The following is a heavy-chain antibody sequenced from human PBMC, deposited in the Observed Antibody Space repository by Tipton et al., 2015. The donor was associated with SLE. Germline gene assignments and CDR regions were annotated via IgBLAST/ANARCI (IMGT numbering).Heavy chain of an antibody. V-gene: IGHV3-53*01. J-gene: IGHJ6*03. D-gene: IGHD2-2*01. CDR3: ARAPPAATSYYYYYMDV. Sequence: SLRLSCAASGFTVSSNYMSWVRQAPGKGLEWVSVIYSGGSTYYADSVKGRFTISRDNSKNTLYLQMNSLRAEDTAVYYCARAPPAATSYYYYYMDVWGKGTTVTVSS. CDR1: GFTVSSNY. CDR2: IYSGGST.